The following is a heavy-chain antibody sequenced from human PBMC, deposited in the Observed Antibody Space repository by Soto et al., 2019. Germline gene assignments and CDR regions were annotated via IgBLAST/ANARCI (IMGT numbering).Heavy chain of an antibody. CDR3: ASDLSGRADV. D-gene: IGHD3-10*01. V-gene: IGHV3-74*01. CDR1: GFTFSSXL. CDR2: MNEDVGTT. J-gene: IGHJ6*02. Sequence: LXLXCAASGFTFSSXLMRWGRQAPGNGLVCVSRMNEDVGTTDYEYYVKGLFTISRDKAKNTLYLQMNSLRVEDTAVYYCASDLSGRADVWGQGTTVTVSS.